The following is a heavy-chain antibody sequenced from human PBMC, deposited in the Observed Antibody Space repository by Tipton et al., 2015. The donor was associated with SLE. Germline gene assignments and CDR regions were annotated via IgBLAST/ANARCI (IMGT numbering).Heavy chain of an antibody. CDR3: ARGDMLRGVIVG. CDR1: GGSFSGYY. V-gene: IGHV4-34*01. CDR2: IDDGGNT. D-gene: IGHD3-10*01. Sequence: TLSLTCALYGGSFSGYYWNWIRQPPGKGLEWIGEIDDGGNTNYNPSLKSRVTMSVDTSKNQFSLELSSVTAADTAVYYCARGDMLRGVIVGWGQGTLVTVSS. J-gene: IGHJ4*02.